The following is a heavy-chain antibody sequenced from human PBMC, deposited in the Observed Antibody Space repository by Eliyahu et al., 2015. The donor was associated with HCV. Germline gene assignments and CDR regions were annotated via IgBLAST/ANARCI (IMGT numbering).Heavy chain of an antibody. CDR3: ARIIVGATGIDY. CDR2: ISSDGSNT. V-gene: IGHV3-74*01. Sequence: ASGFIFSNYWMHWVRQAPGKGLVWVSRISSDGSNTNYADSVKGRFTISRDNAKNTLYLQMNSLRVEDTAVYYCARIIVGATGIDYWGQGTLVTVSS. J-gene: IGHJ4*02. D-gene: IGHD1-26*01. CDR1: GFIFSNYW.